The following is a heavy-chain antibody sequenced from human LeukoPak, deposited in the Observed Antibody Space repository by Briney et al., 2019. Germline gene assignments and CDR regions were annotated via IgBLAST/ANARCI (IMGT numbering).Heavy chain of an antibody. CDR2: IYTNWTT. CDR3: AGEAVVGFYY. V-gene: IGHV4-4*07. CDR1: GGSISGYY. D-gene: IGHD2-15*01. J-gene: IGHJ4*02. Sequence: SETLSLTCAVSGGSISGYYWSWIRQPAGKGLEWIGRIYTNWTTYYSPSLKSRVTMSVDTSKNQFSLKLSSVTAADTAVYYCAGEAVVGFYYRGQGN.